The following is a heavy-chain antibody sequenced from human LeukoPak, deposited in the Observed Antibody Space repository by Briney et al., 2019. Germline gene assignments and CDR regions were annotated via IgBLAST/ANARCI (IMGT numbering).Heavy chain of an antibody. CDR3: ARGGVYYDFWSGYYTTGLYYMDV. CDR1: GGSISSYY. D-gene: IGHD3-3*01. CDR2: IYYSGST. V-gene: IGHV4-59*01. Sequence: PSETLSLTCTVSGGSISSYYWSWIRQPPGKGLEWIGYIYYSGSTNYNPSLKSRVTISVDTSKNQSSLKLSSVTAADTAVYYCARGGVYYDFWSGYYTTGLYYMDVWGKGTTVTVSS. J-gene: IGHJ6*03.